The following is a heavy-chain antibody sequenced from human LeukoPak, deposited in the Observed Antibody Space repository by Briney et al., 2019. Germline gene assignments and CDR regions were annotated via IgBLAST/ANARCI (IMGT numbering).Heavy chain of an antibody. CDR1: GFTFSSYA. D-gene: IGHD4-23*01. J-gene: IGHJ4*02. CDR2: ISGSGGST. Sequence: PGGSLRLSCAASGFTFSSYAMSWVRQAPGKGLEWVSAISGSGGSTYYADSVKGRFTISRDNSKNTLYLQMNSLRAEDTALYYCAKGTAQWELYDYWGQGTLVTVSS. V-gene: IGHV3-23*01. CDR3: AKGTAQWELYDY.